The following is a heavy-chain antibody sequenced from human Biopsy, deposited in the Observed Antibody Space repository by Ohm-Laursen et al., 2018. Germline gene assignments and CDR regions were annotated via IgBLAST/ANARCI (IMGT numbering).Heavy chain of an antibody. CDR3: SRKYSGFDI. CDR2: ITGDGGSI. J-gene: IGHJ3*02. CDR1: GFTFSNYG. D-gene: IGHD5-12*01. Sequence: SLRLSCAASGFTFSNYGMTWVRQAPGKGLGRVSSITGDGGSIHYADSVKGRFTISRDNSKNTLYMQMNSLRAEDMAVYYCSRKYSGFDIWGQGTMVSVSS. V-gene: IGHV3-23*01.